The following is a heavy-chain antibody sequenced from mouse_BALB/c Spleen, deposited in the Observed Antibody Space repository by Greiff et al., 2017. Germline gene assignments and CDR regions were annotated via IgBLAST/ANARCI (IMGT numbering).Heavy chain of an antibody. Sequence: EVKVVESGGGLVKPGGSLKLSCAASGFTFSSYTMSWVRQTPEKRLEWVATISSGGGNTYYPDSVKGRFTISRDNAKNNLYLQMSSLRSEDTALYYCASHYYGSSYGYWGQGTTLTVSS. V-gene: IGHV5-9*03. CDR3: ASHYYGSSYGY. CDR1: GFTFSSYT. D-gene: IGHD1-1*01. CDR2: ISSGGGNT. J-gene: IGHJ2*01.